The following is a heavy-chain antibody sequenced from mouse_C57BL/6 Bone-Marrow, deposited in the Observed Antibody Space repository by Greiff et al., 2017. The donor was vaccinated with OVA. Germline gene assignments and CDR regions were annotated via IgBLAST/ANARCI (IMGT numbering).Heavy chain of an antibody. D-gene: IGHD2-2*01. CDR2: INPGSGGT. CDR3: ARVRGLRRRGYYFDY. V-gene: IGHV1-54*01. Sequence: QVHVKQSGAELVRPGTSVKVSCKASGYAFTNYLIEWVKQRPGQGLEWIGVINPGSGGTNYNEKFKGKATLTADKSSSTAYMQLSSLTSEDSAVYFCARVRGLRRRGYYFDYWGQGTTLTVSS. J-gene: IGHJ2*01. CDR1: GYAFTNYL.